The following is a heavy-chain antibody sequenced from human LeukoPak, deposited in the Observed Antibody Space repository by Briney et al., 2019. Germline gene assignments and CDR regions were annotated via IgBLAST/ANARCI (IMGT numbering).Heavy chain of an antibody. Sequence: SETLSLTCTVSGGSISSYYWSWIRQPAGKGLEWIGRIYTSGSTNYNPSLKSRVTMSVDTSKNQFSLRLSSVTAADTAVYYCARDQDIVVVPAAIPPSYNWFDPWGQGTLVTVSS. J-gene: IGHJ5*02. CDR3: ARDQDIVVVPAAIPPSYNWFDP. CDR2: IYTSGST. V-gene: IGHV4-4*07. D-gene: IGHD2-2*02. CDR1: GGSISSYY.